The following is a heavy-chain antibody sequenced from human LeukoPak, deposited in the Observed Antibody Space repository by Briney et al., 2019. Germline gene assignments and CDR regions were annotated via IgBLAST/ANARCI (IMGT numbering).Heavy chain of an antibody. CDR3: AKDQSHYGSGSYPYPDY. CDR2: ISGSGGST. D-gene: IGHD3-10*01. J-gene: IGHJ4*02. Sequence: GGSLRLSCAASGFTFSNAWMSWVRQAPGKGLEWVSAISGSGGSTYYADSVKGRFTISRDNSKNTLYLQMNSLRAEDTAVYYCAKDQSHYGSGSYPYPDYWGQGTLVTVSS. V-gene: IGHV3-23*01. CDR1: GFTFSNAW.